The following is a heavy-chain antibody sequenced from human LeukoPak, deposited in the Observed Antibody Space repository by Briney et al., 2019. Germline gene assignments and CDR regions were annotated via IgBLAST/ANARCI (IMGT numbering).Heavy chain of an antibody. Sequence: GGSLRLSCAASGFTFSGHAMSWVRQGPGKGLEGVSIISGGGGTTDYADSVKGRFTISRDNLKNTLYLEMNSLRAEDTAIYFCVKGRGPSWPNSREFDSWGQGTLVTVSS. CDR3: VKGRGPSWPNSREFDS. CDR1: GFTFSGHA. J-gene: IGHJ4*02. V-gene: IGHV3-23*01. D-gene: IGHD2-15*01. CDR2: ISGGGGTT.